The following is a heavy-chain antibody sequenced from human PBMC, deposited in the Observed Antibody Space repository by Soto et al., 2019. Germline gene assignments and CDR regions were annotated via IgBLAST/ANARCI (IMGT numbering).Heavy chain of an antibody. V-gene: IGHV1-8*01. CDR3: ARGSSYYDSSGSNSDY. J-gene: IGHJ4*02. CDR2: MNPNSGNT. D-gene: IGHD3-22*01. Sequence: QVQLVQSGAEVKKPGASVKVSCKASGYTFTSYDINWVRQATGQGLEWMGWMNPNSGNTGYAQKGHGRVTMTRNTSISTAYMELSSLRSEDTAVFYCARGSSYYDSSGSNSDYWGQGTLVTVSS. CDR1: GYTFTSYD.